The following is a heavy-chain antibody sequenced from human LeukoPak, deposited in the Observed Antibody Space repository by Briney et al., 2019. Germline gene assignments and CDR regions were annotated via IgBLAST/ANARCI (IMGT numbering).Heavy chain of an antibody. D-gene: IGHD3-22*01. CDR1: GFTFSSYA. J-gene: IGHJ4*02. CDR2: ISGSGGST. Sequence: GGSLRLSCAASGFTFSSYAMSWVRKAPGKGLEWVSAISGSGGSTYYADSVKGRFTISRDNSKNTLYLQMKSLRVEDTAIYYCAKDLGDSSGYNPFDYWGQGTLVTVSS. CDR3: AKDLGDSSGYNPFDY. V-gene: IGHV3-23*01.